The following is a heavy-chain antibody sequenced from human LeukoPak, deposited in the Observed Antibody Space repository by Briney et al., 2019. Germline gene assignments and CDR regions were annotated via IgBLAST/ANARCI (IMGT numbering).Heavy chain of an antibody. V-gene: IGHV4-4*07. J-gene: IGHJ4*02. D-gene: IGHD6-19*01. CDR3: ARQIAVAGKAGLDY. CDR1: GGSISSYY. Sequence: SETLSLTCTVSGGSISSYYWSWIRQPAGKGLEWIGRIYSSGSTNYNPSLKSRVTMSVDTSKNQFSLRLSSVTAADTAVYYCARQIAVAGKAGLDYWGQGTPVTVSS. CDR2: IYSSGST.